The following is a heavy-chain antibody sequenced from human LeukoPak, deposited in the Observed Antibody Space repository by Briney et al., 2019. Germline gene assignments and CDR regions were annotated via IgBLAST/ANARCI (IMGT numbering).Heavy chain of an antibody. J-gene: IGHJ5*02. D-gene: IGHD2-2*01. CDR1: GGSISSSSYY. Sequence: PSETLSLTXTVSGGSISSSSYYWGWIRQPPGKGLEWIGSIYYSGSTYYNPSLKSRVTISVDTSKTQFSLKLSSVTAADTAVYYCARTTGRYCSSTSCYQAMFDPWGQGTLVTVSS. CDR2: IYYSGST. V-gene: IGHV4-39*01. CDR3: ARTTGRYCSSTSCYQAMFDP.